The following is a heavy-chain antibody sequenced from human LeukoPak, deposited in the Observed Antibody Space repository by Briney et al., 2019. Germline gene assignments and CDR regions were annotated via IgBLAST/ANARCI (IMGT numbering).Heavy chain of an antibody. Sequence: GGSLRLSCTASGFNSHNHWMSWVRQAPGKGLEWVANIKQDGSDQYYADSVRGRFTSSIDNAKNSFFLQMNSLRDEDTAVYYCARDDFRGNDYYYMDLWGKGTTVTVSS. D-gene: IGHD3-10*01. J-gene: IGHJ6*03. CDR2: IKQDGSDQ. V-gene: IGHV3-7*01. CDR1: GFNSHNHW. CDR3: ARDDFRGNDYYYMDL.